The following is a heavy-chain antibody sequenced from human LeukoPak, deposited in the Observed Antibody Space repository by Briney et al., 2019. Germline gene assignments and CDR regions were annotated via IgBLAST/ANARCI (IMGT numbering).Heavy chain of an antibody. CDR1: GGTFSSYA. CDR2: VIPIFGTA. CDR3: ARVDIVARGFDY. V-gene: IGHV1-69*06. D-gene: IGHD5-12*01. J-gene: IGHJ4*02. Sequence: SVKVSCKASGGTFSSYAISWVRQAPGQGLEWMGGVIPIFGTANYAQKFQGRVTITAAKSTSTAYMELSRLRSDDTAVYYCARVDIVARGFDYWGQGTLVTVSS.